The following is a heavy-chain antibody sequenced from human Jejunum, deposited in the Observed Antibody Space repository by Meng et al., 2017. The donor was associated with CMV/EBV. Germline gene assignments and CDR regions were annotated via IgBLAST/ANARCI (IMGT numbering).Heavy chain of an antibody. Sequence: ISSGDYYWSWICQPPGKGLEWIGFIKYSGRTYYNPSLTSRVTISLDTSENHFSLRLSSVTAADTAVYYCARTQDCSTTSCYTGFDPWGQGTLVTVSS. CDR1: ISSGDYY. CDR3: ARTQDCSTTSCYTGFDP. CDR2: IKYSGRT. D-gene: IGHD2-2*01. J-gene: IGHJ5*02. V-gene: IGHV4-30-4*08.